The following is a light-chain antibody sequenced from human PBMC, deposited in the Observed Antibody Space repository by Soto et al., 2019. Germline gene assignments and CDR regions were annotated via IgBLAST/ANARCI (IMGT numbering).Light chain of an antibody. CDR1: QSISNS. Sequence: EIVMTQSPASLSVSPGETATLSCRASQSISNSLAWYQQKPGQAPSLLIYGASTRATGIPARFSGSGSGTEFTLTISSLQSDDSALYYCQQYNNWPPRTFGQRTKLEIK. CDR2: GAS. J-gene: IGKJ2*01. CDR3: QQYNNWPPRT. V-gene: IGKV3-15*01.